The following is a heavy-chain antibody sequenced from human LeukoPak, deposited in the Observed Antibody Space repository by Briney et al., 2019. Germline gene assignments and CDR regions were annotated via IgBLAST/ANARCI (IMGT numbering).Heavy chain of an antibody. CDR2: IWYDGSNK. V-gene: IGHV3-33*01. J-gene: IGHJ3*02. CDR1: GFTFRGYG. Sequence: GGSLRLSCAASGFTFRGYGMHWVRQAPGKGLEWVAIIWYDGSNKYYADSVTGRFTISRDNSKNTLYLQMNSLRAEDTAVYYCARDCHYGSGSYCSDAFDIWGQGTMVTVSS. CDR3: ARDCHYGSGSYCSDAFDI. D-gene: IGHD3-10*01.